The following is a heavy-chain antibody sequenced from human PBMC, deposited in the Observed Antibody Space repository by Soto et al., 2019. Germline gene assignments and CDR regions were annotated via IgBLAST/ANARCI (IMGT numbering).Heavy chain of an antibody. J-gene: IGHJ5*02. D-gene: IGHD3-10*01. V-gene: IGHV1-18*04. CDR3: AKDPMVRGGPNWFDP. CDR2: ISAYNGNT. Sequence: ASVKVSCKASGYTFTSYGISWVRQAPGQGLEWMGWISAYNGNTNYAQKLQGRVTMTTDTSTSTAYMELRSLRSDDTAVYYCAKDPMVRGGPNWFDPWGQGTLVTVSS. CDR1: GYTFTSYG.